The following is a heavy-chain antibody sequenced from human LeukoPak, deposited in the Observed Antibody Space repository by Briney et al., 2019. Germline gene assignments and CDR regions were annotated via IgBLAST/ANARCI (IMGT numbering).Heavy chain of an antibody. CDR1: GFTFDDYA. Sequence: GGSLRLSCAASGFTFDDYAMHWVRQAPGKGLEWVSGISWNSGSIGYADSVKGRFTISRDNAKNSLYLQMNSLRAEDTALYYCAKAISLRRSFYFDYWGQGTLVTVSS. V-gene: IGHV3-9*01. D-gene: IGHD3-22*01. CDR2: ISWNSGSI. CDR3: AKAISLRRSFYFDY. J-gene: IGHJ4*02.